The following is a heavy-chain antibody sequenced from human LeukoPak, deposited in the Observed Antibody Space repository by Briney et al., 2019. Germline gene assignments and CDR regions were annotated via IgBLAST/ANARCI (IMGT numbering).Heavy chain of an antibody. V-gene: IGHV3-11*01. CDR3: ARVHGGKRAFDI. CDR2: ISSSGSTI. CDR1: GFTFSDYY. Sequence: GGSLRLSCAASGFTFSDYYMSWIRQAPGKGLEWVSYISSSGSTIYYADSVKGRFTISRHNSKNTLYLQMNSLRAEDTAVYYCARVHGGKRAFDIWGQGTMVTVSS. D-gene: IGHD4-23*01. J-gene: IGHJ3*02.